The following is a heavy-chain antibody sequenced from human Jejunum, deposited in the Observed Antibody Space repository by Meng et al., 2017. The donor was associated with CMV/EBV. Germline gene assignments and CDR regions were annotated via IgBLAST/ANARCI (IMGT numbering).Heavy chain of an antibody. Sequence: SGDYSWSWIRQTPEKVLEWIGNIFYSGSTKYNPSLRSRVTILIAKSRTQFSLNLSSVTAADTAVYYCARQPYCSGSTCLARYSDYWGQGTLVTVSS. D-gene: IGHD2-2*01. CDR2: IFYSGST. CDR3: ARQPYCSGSTCLARYSDY. J-gene: IGHJ4*02. V-gene: IGHV4-30-4*08. CDR1: SGDYS.